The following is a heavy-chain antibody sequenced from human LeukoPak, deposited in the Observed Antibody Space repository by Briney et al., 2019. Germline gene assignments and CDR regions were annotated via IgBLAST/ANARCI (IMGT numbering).Heavy chain of an antibody. Sequence: GGSLRLSCAASGFTFSSYGMHWVRQAPGKGLEWVAVIWYDGSNKYYAESVKGRFTISRDNSKNTLYLQMNSLRAEDTAVYYCARSSGSYYDGPDYWGQGTLVTVSS. D-gene: IGHD1-26*01. V-gene: IGHV3-33*01. CDR2: IWYDGSNK. CDR3: ARSSGSYYDGPDY. CDR1: GFTFSSYG. J-gene: IGHJ4*02.